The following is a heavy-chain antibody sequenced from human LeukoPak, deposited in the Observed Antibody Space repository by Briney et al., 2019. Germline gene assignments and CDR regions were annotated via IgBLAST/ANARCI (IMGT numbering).Heavy chain of an antibody. Sequence: XXSLRLSCAASGFTFSSYGMHWVRQAPGKGLEWVAVISYDGSNKYYADSVKGRFTISRDNSKNTLYLQMNSLRAEDTAVYYCAKDRTGTFDYWGQGTLVTVSS. CDR3: AKDRTGTFDY. J-gene: IGHJ4*02. V-gene: IGHV3-30*18. CDR2: ISYDGSNK. D-gene: IGHD1-1*01. CDR1: GFTFSSYG.